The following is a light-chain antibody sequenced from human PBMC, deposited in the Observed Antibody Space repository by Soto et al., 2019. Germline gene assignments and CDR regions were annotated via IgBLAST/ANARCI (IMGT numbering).Light chain of an antibody. CDR3: YHHFSYSDA. Sequence: QMTWTPSPLSGXVEDRVTITCRASQTISSWLAWYQQKPGKTPKLLIYQASTLKSGVPSRFSGSGSGTEFTLTFSSRQPDDFASYYCYHHFSYSDACGQVTKSE. V-gene: IGKV1-5*03. CDR2: QAS. CDR1: QTISSW. J-gene: IGKJ1*01.